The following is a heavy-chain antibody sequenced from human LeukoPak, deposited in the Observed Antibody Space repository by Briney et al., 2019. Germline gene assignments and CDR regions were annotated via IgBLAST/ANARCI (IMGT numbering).Heavy chain of an antibody. V-gene: IGHV5-51*01. CDR1: GYSFTSYW. CDR2: IYPGDSDT. Sequence: GESLKISCKGSGYSFTSYWIGWVRQMPGKGLEWMGIIYPGDSDTRYSPSFQGQVTISADKSISTAYLQWSSLKASDTAMYYCARLPKWYVPYYYYYMDVWGKGTTVTVSS. CDR3: ARLPKWYVPYYYYYMDV. D-gene: IGHD3-10*02. J-gene: IGHJ6*03.